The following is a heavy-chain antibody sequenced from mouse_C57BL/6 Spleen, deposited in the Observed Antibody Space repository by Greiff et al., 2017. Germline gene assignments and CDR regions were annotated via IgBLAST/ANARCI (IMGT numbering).Heavy chain of an antibody. D-gene: IGHD1-1*01. CDR1: GFTFSSYA. CDR2: ISDGGSYT. J-gene: IGHJ3*01. CDR3: ARDRVVAPSC. V-gene: IGHV5-4*01. Sequence: DVMLVESGGGLVKPGGSLKLSCAASGFTFSSYAMSWVRQTPEKRLEWVATISDGGSYTYYPDNVKGRFTISRDNAKNNLYLQMSHLKSEDTAMYYCARDRVVAPSCWGQGTLVTVSA.